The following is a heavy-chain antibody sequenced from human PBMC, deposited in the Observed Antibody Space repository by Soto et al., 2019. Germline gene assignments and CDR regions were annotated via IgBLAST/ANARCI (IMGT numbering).Heavy chain of an antibody. Sequence: GGSLRLSCAASGVTVSSNYMSWVRQAPGKGLEWVSVIYSGGSTYYADSVKGRFTISRDNSKNTLYPQMNSLRAEDTAVYYCARHGYNYGGGYFDYWGQGTLVTVSS. J-gene: IGHJ4*02. CDR3: ARHGYNYGGGYFDY. CDR2: IYSGGST. D-gene: IGHD5-18*01. CDR1: GVTVSSNY. V-gene: IGHV3-66*04.